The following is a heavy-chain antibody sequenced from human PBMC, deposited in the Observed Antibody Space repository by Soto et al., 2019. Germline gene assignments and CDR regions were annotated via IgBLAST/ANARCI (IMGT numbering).Heavy chain of an antibody. J-gene: IGHJ3*02. CDR1: GFTFSSYG. Sequence: GGSLRLSCAASGFTFSSYGMHWVRQAPGKGLEWVAVISYDGSNKYYADSVKGRFTISRDNSKNTLYLQMNSLRAEDTAVYYCAKVPGYYDSSGYYRYDAFDIWGQGTMVTVSS. V-gene: IGHV3-30*18. CDR3: AKVPGYYDSSGYYRYDAFDI. CDR2: ISYDGSNK. D-gene: IGHD3-22*01.